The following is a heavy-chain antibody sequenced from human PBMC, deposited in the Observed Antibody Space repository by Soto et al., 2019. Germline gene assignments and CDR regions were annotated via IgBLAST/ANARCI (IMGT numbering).Heavy chain of an antibody. J-gene: IGHJ4*02. CDR3: AKDTSGWYACDY. CDR2: INPSGDGT. CDR1: GYTFTSYY. D-gene: IGHD6-19*01. Sequence: GASVKVSCKASGYTFTSYYMHWVRQAPGQGLEWMGIINPSGDGTYYADSVKGRFTISRYNSKNTLYLQMNSLRAEDTAVYYCAKDTSGWYACDYWGQGTLVTVSS. V-gene: IGHV1-46*04.